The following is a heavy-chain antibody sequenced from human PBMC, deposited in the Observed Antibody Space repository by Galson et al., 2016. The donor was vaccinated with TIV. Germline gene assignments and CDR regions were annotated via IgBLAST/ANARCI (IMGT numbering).Heavy chain of an antibody. CDR2: IIPIFGTP. Sequence: SVKVSCKASGGTFSAYAINWVRQAPGQGLEWMGRIIPIFGTPNYAQNFQGRVTITTDESTNTAYMELSSLRSDDTAVYYCACVDTYYYSDMGVWGKGTTVTVSS. CDR3: ACVDTYYYSDMGV. V-gene: IGHV1-69*05. J-gene: IGHJ6*03. CDR1: GGTFSAYA.